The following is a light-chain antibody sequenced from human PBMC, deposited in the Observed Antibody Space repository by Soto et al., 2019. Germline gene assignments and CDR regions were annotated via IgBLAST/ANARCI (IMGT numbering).Light chain of an antibody. CDR2: RAS. V-gene: IGKV3-20*01. Sequence: EIVLTQSPGTLSLSPGERATLSCRASQSVSSNYVAWYQQKPGQTPKVLIYRASSRATGIPDRFSGSGSGTDFTLTISRLEPEDFAMYYCRQYGSSPLTFGGGTKVDIK. CDR1: QSVSSNY. J-gene: IGKJ4*01. CDR3: RQYGSSPLT.